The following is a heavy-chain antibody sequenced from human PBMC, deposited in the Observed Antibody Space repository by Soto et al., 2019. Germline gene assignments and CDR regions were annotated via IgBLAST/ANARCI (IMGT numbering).Heavy chain of an antibody. CDR3: ASVGGLTGYFDY. D-gene: IGHD3-16*01. CDR2: IIPILGIA. J-gene: IGHJ4*02. V-gene: IGHV1-69*02. Sequence: QVQLVQSGAEVKKPGSSVKVSCKASGGTFSSYTISWVRQAPGQGLEWMGRIIPILGIANYAQKFQGRVKITADKSTSTAYMELSSLRSEDTAVYYCASVGGLTGYFDYWGQGTLVTVSS. CDR1: GGTFSSYT.